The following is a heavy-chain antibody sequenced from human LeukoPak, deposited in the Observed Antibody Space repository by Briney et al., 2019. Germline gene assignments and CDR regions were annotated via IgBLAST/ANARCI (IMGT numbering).Heavy chain of an antibody. CDR1: GGSISSYY. D-gene: IGHD1-26*01. CDR2: IYYSGST. Sequence: PSETLSLTCTVSGGSISSYYWSWIRQPPGKGLEWIGYIYYSGSTNYNPSLKSRVTISVDTSKNQFSLKLSSVTAADTAMYYCARDRRRSGSYNWFDPWGQGTLVTVSS. CDR3: ARDRRRSGSYNWFDP. V-gene: IGHV4-59*12. J-gene: IGHJ5*02.